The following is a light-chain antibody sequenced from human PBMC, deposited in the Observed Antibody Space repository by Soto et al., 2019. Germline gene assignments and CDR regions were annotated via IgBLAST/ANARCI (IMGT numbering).Light chain of an antibody. CDR1: QSISSW. Sequence: DIEMTQSPSTLSASVGDRVTISCRASQSISSWLAWYQQKPGRAPDLLIFHASSLESGVPSRFSGSGSGTGFTLTFSSLQPEDFATYYCQQYNSYSGTFGQGTKVDIK. V-gene: IGKV1-5*01. CDR2: HAS. CDR3: QQYNSYSGT. J-gene: IGKJ1*01.